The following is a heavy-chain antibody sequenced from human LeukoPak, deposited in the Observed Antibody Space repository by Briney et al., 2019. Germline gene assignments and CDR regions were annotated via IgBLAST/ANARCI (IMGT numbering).Heavy chain of an antibody. V-gene: IGHV3-30*04. Sequence: GGSLRLSCAASGVTFSAYVMHWVRQAPGKGLEYVAVISNDGNEKYYADSVKGRFSISRDNSKNTLYLQMSSLRTEDTAVYYCVRDGGYTGGWTYGAGDYWGQGNLVTVSS. CDR2: ISNDGNEK. CDR3: VRDGGYTGGWTYGAGDY. J-gene: IGHJ4*01. D-gene: IGHD2-8*02. CDR1: GVTFSAYV.